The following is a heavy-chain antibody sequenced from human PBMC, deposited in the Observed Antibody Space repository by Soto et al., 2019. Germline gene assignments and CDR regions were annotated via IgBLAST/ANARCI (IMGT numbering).Heavy chain of an antibody. CDR3: ARPSTTATGGVEH. D-gene: IGHD2-8*02. Sequence: QVQLVQSGVEVKQPGSSVKVSCKASGVTFNNSTVNWVRQAPGQGLEWMGRFTPILGVANNAQKFQGRLTLSVEKSTSTAYMELSSLRSEDTAVYYCARPSTTATGGVEHWGQGTLVIVSS. CDR2: FTPILGVA. J-gene: IGHJ4*02. CDR1: GVTFNNST. V-gene: IGHV1-69*02.